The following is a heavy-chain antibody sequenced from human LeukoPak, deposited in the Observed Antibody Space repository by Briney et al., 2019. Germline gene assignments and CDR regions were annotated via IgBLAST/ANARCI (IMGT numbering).Heavy chain of an antibody. Sequence: PGGSLRLSCAAYGFTFSSYAMSWVRQAPGKGLEWVSGISGNGGSTYNADSVKGRFTISRDNSKNTLFLQMDSLRAEDTAVYYCARDSFHNQGVRDGYWKTPTHFDYWGQGTLVTVSS. D-gene: IGHD5-24*01. CDR2: ISGNGGST. J-gene: IGHJ4*02. V-gene: IGHV3-23*01. CDR1: GFTFSSYA. CDR3: ARDSFHNQGVRDGYWKTPTHFDY.